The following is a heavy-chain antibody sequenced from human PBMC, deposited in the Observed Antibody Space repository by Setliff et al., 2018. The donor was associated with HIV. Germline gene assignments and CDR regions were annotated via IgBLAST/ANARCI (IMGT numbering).Heavy chain of an antibody. Sequence: SETLSLTCAVYGGSFSGYYWSWIRQPPGKGLEWIGSFHYSGSTSYNPSLKSRVAISVDTSKNQFSLKLSSVTAADTAVYFCARPVSKNFYGMDVWGLGATVTVSS. CDR1: GGSFSGYY. CDR2: FHYSGST. CDR3: ARPVSKNFYGMDV. V-gene: IGHV4-34*01. J-gene: IGHJ6*02.